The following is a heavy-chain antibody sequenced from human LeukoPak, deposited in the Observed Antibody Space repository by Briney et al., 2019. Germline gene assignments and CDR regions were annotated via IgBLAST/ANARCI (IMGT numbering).Heavy chain of an antibody. V-gene: IGHV1-18*01. D-gene: IGHD6-13*01. CDR1: GYTFTSYG. J-gene: IGHJ4*02. CDR2: ISAYNGNT. Sequence: ASVQVSCKASGYTFTSYGISWVRQAPGQGLEWMGWISAYNGNTNYAQKLQGRVTMTTDTSTSTAYMELRSLRSDDTAVYYCARSNRNRIAAADWGQGTLVTVSS. CDR3: ARSNRNRIAAAD.